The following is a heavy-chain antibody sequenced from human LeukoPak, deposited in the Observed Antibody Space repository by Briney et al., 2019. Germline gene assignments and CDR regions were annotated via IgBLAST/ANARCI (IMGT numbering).Heavy chain of an antibody. CDR3: ARVVPPLYYFDY. D-gene: IGHD3-10*01. Sequence: GGSLRLSCAASGFTFSSSWMSWVRQAPGKGLEWVANIKQDGSEKYYVDSVKGRSIISRDSAKNSLYLQMNSLRAEDTAVYYCARVVPPLYYFDYWGQGTLVTVSS. CDR2: IKQDGSEK. CDR1: GFTFSSSW. J-gene: IGHJ4*02. V-gene: IGHV3-7*01.